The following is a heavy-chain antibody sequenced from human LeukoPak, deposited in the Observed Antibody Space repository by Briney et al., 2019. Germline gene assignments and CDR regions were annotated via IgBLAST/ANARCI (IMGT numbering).Heavy chain of an antibody. J-gene: IGHJ4*02. V-gene: IGHV4-59*01. CDR2: IYYSRST. CDR3: ASVDTAMETIDH. CDR1: GGSISSYY. Sequence: SETLSLTCTASGGSISSYYWSWIRQPPGKGLEWIGYIYYSRSTNYNPSLKSRVTISVDTSKNQFSLKLSSVTAADTAVYYCASVDTAMETIDHWGQGTLVTVSS. D-gene: IGHD5-18*01.